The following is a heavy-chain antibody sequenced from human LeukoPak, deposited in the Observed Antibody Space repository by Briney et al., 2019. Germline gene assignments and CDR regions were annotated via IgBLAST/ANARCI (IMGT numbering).Heavy chain of an antibody. V-gene: IGHV3-23*01. CDR1: EFTFNAYA. J-gene: IGHJ4*01. CDR2: ISSSGDAT. Sequence: GGSLRLSCVGSEFTFNAYAMSWVRQRPGEGPEWVAMISSSGDATDYAESVKDRLSISRDNAKKTLYLQITRPRADDTAIYYCAKDPRAMGRYFFDDWGQGSLVTASS. D-gene: IGHD3-16*01. CDR3: AKDPRAMGRYFFDD.